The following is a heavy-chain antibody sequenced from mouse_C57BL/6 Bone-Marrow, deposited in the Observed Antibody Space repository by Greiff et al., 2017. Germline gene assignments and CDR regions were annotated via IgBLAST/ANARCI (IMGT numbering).Heavy chain of an antibody. CDR3: ARRVIEDYAMDY. Sequence: DVMLVVSGGGLVQPGGSLKLSCAASGFTFSDYGMAWVRQAPRKGPEWVAFISNLAYSIYYADTVTGRFTISRENAKNTLYLEMSSLRSEDTAMYYCARRVIEDYAMDYWGQGTSVTVSS. J-gene: IGHJ4*01. CDR1: GFTFSDYG. V-gene: IGHV5-15*04. D-gene: IGHD2-2*01. CDR2: ISNLAYSI.